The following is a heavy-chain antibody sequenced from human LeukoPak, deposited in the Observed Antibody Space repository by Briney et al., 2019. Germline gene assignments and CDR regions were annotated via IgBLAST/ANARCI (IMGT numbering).Heavy chain of an antibody. J-gene: IGHJ2*01. D-gene: IGHD3-10*01. CDR2: IYYSGST. CDR3: TRISGDEEYFDL. Sequence: SETLSLTCTVSYGSIRRYYWTWIRQPPGKGLEWIGYIYYSGSTNYNPSLQSRAAISVDTSKNQFSLNLSSVTAADTAVYFCTRISGDEEYFDLWGRGTLVTVSS. V-gene: IGHV4-59*01. CDR1: YGSIRRYY.